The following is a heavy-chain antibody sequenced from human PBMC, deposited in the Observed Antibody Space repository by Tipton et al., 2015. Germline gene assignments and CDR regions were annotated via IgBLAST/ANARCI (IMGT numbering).Heavy chain of an antibody. J-gene: IGHJ4*02. CDR1: GFTFGSYW. V-gene: IGHV3-7*01. CDR3: ASRYCSGGSCYPYWDY. CDR2: IKQDGSEK. D-gene: IGHD2-15*01. Sequence: SLRLSCAASGFTFGSYWMSWVRQAPGKGLEWVANIKQDGSEKYYVDSVKGRFTISRDNAKNSLYLQMNSLRAGDTAVYYCASRYCSGGSCYPYWDYWGPGTLVTVSS.